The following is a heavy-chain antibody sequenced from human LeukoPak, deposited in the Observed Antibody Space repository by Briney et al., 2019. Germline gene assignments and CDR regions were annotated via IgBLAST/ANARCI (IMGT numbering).Heavy chain of an antibody. V-gene: IGHV4-59*08. CDR3: ARPYSGYTLDAFDI. CDR1: GGSISSYY. CDR2: IYYSGST. D-gene: IGHD3-22*01. J-gene: IGHJ3*02. Sequence: SETLSLTCTVSGGSISSYYWSWIRQPPGKGLEWIGYIYYSGSTNYNPSLKSRVTISVDTSKNQFSLKLSSVSAADTAVYYCARPYSGYTLDAFDIWGQGTMVTVSS.